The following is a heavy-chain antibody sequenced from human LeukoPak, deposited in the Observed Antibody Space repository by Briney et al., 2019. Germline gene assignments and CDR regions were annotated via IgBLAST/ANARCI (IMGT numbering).Heavy chain of an antibody. D-gene: IGHD5-12*01. Sequence: PGGSLRLSEPPAASALGTYATNWASQPPGRGRGWVSSISTMSNYIFYGDSVKGRFTISRDNAKNSVYLQMNSLRPEDTAVYYCSRDRLGGLDLWGQGTLVTVSS. CDR1: ASALGTYA. J-gene: IGHJ5*02. CDR3: SRDRLGGLDL. V-gene: IGHV3-21*01. CDR2: ISTMSNYI.